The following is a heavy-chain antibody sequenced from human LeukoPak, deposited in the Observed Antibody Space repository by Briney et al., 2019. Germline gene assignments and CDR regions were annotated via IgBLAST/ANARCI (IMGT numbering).Heavy chain of an antibody. CDR1: GGSISSSSYY. V-gene: IGHV4-39*01. CDR3: ARGLLWFGELLYYFDY. J-gene: IGHJ4*02. D-gene: IGHD3-10*01. Sequence: SETLSLTRTVSGGSISSSSYYWGWIRQPPGKGLEWIGSIYYSGSTYYNPSLKSRVTISVDTSKNQFSLKLSSVTAADTAVYYCARGLLWFGELLYYFDYWGQGTLVTVSS. CDR2: IYYSGST.